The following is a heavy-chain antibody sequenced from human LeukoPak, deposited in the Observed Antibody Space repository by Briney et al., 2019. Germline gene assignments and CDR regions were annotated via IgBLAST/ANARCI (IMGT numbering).Heavy chain of an antibody. D-gene: IGHD2-21*02. CDR1: GFTFSSYE. J-gene: IGHJ4*02. CDR2: ISSSGSTI. CDR3: ARGAPIVVVTATPEFDY. Sequence: GGSLRLSCAASGFTFSSYEMNWVRQAPGKGLEWVSYISSSGSTIYYADSVKGRFTISRDNSKNTLYLQMNSLRAEDTAVYYCARGAPIVVVTATPEFDYWGQGTLVTVSS. V-gene: IGHV3-48*03.